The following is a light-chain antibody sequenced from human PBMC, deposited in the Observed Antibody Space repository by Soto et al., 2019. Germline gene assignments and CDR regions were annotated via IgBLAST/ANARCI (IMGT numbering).Light chain of an antibody. V-gene: IGLV2-14*03. CDR3: SSYSITNTLDV. CDR2: DVS. Sequence: QSVLPQPASVSGSPGQSITISCTGTSVKNVSWYQQHPGKAPKLMIYDVSNRPSGVSHRFSGPESAYTASLTISGLQAEDEADYYCSSYSITNTLDVFATGPKAIVL. J-gene: IGLJ1*01. CDR1: SVKN.